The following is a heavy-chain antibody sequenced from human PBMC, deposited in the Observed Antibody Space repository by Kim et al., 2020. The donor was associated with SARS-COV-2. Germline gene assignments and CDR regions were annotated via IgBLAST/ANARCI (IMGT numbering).Heavy chain of an antibody. D-gene: IGHD2-2*01. V-gene: IGHV3-48*03. J-gene: IGHJ4*02. Sequence: ADPEKGRFTISRDNAKISLYLQMNSLRAEDTAIYYCARRYCSTTSCTFDYWGQGTLVTVSS. CDR3: ARRYCSTTSCTFDY.